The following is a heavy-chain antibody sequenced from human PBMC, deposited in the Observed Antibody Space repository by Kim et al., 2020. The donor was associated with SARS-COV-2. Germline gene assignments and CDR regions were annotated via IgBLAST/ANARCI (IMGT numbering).Heavy chain of an antibody. CDR3: ASGHHDGGNGRALDL. CDR1: GFTFSSYW. CDR2: IINDGSGT. D-gene: IGHD2-15*01. V-gene: IGHV3-74*01. J-gene: IGHJ3*01. Sequence: GGSLRLSCAASGFTFSSYWMHWVRQVPGKGLEWVSRIINDGSGTNYADSVKGRFTISRDNAKKTLYLQMSSLRVEDTAVYYCASGHHDGGNGRALDLWGQGTMVTVSS.